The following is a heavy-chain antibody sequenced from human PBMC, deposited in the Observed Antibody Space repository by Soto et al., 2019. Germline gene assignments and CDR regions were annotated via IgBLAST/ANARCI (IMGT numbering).Heavy chain of an antibody. CDR2: MYPDDSDT. CDR3: ARRVPSAKAFDY. Sequence: PGESLKISCHGSEYSFNTYWIAWVRQMPGKGLEWMGIMYPDDSDTRYSPSFQGQVTISADKSINTAYLQWSSLKASDTAIYYCARRVPSAKAFDYWGQGTLVTVSS. J-gene: IGHJ4*02. D-gene: IGHD3-10*01. V-gene: IGHV5-51*01. CDR1: EYSFNTYW.